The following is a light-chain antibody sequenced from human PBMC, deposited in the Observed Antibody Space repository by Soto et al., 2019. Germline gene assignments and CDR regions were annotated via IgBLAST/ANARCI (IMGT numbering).Light chain of an antibody. V-gene: IGLV2-8*01. Sequence: QSALTQPPSASGSPGQSVTISCTGTSSDVGGYNYVPWYQQHPGKAPKLMIYEVSKRPSGVPDRFSGSKSGNTASLTVSGLQTEDEADYYCSSYAGSYTVVFGGGTKLTVL. CDR1: SSDVGGYNY. CDR3: SSYAGSYTVV. J-gene: IGLJ2*01. CDR2: EVS.